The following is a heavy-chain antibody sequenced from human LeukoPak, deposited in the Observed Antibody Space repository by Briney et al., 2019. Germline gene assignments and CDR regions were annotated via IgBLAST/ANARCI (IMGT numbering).Heavy chain of an antibody. CDR1: GYTFTGYY. CDR2: ISTHNGNT. CDR3: ARDTYFYSSSWFLDY. Sequence: ASVKVSCEASGYTFTGYYMHWVRQAPGQGLEWMGWISTHNGNTNYAQRLQDRVTMTTDTSTSIAYMELRSLRSDDSAVYYCARDTYFYSSSWFLDYWGQGTLVTVSS. V-gene: IGHV1-18*04. J-gene: IGHJ4*02. D-gene: IGHD6-13*01.